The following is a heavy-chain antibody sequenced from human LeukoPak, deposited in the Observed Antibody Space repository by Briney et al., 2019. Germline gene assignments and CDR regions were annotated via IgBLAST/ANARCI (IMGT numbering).Heavy chain of an antibody. CDR1: GYTFPSYF. D-gene: IGHD3-3*01. CDR2: INPTGGST. Sequence: GASVKVSCKASGYTFPSYFMHWVRQAPGQGLEWMGIINPTGGSTTYAQKFQGRVTITADESTSTAYMELSSLRSEDTAVYYCAVKLRSLDYWGQGTLVTVSS. J-gene: IGHJ4*02. CDR3: AVKLRSLDY. V-gene: IGHV1-46*01.